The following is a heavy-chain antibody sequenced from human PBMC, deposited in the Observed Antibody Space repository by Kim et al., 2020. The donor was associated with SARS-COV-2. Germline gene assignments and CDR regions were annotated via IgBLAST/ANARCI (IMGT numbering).Heavy chain of an antibody. J-gene: IGHJ4*02. CDR3: ARGVLLGYCSSTSCGHFDY. V-gene: IGHV4-39*07. D-gene: IGHD2-2*01. CDR1: GGSISSSSYY. Sequence: SETLSLTCTVSGGSISSSSYYWGWIRQPPGKGLEWIGSIYYSGSTYYNPSLKSRVTISVDTSKNQFSLKLSSVTAADTAVYYCARGVLLGYCSSTSCGHFDYWGQGTLVTVSS. CDR2: IYYSGST.